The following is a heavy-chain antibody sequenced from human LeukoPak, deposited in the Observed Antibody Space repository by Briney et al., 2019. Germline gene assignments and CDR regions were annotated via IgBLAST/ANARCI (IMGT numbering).Heavy chain of an antibody. V-gene: IGHV3-33*08. J-gene: IGHJ3*02. CDR2: IWYDGSNK. CDR1: GFTFSSYG. Sequence: GGSLRLSCAASGFTFSSYGMHWVRQAPGKGLEWVAVIWYDGSNKYYADSVKGRFTVSRDNSKNTLYLQMNSLRAEDTAVYYCARKAVAGSYDAFDIWGQGTMVTVSS. D-gene: IGHD6-19*01. CDR3: ARKAVAGSYDAFDI.